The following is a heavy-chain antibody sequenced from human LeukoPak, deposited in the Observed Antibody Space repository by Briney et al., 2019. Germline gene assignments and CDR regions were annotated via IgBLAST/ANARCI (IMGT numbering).Heavy chain of an antibody. D-gene: IGHD2-2*01. V-gene: IGHV3-74*01. Sequence: GGSLRLSCAASGFTFSSSWMHWVRQAPGKGLVWVSRINSDGSSTSYADSVKGRFTISRDNAKNSMYLQMNSLRAEDTAVYYCARPIFTSGWDAFGYWGQGSLVIVSS. CDR2: INSDGSST. CDR3: ARPIFTSGWDAFGY. CDR1: GFTFSSSW. J-gene: IGHJ4*02.